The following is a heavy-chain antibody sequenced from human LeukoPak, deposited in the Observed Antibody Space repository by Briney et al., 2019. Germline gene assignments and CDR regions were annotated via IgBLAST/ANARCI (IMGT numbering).Heavy chain of an antibody. CDR1: GFSVSNND. Sequence: GGSLRLPCAASGFSVSNNDMTWVRQAPGKGLEWVSVLYTYSNTYYADSVRGRFTISRDNSKNTMYLQMNSLRVEDTAVYYCASLRDRAFDIWGQGTMVTVSS. CDR2: LYTYSNT. D-gene: IGHD1-14*01. V-gene: IGHV3-66*01. J-gene: IGHJ3*02. CDR3: ASLRDRAFDI.